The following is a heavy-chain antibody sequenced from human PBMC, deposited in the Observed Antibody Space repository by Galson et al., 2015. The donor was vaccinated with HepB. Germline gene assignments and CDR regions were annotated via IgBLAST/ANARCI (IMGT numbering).Heavy chain of an antibody. Sequence: SLRLSCAASGLTFSDYYMNWIRQAPGKGLEWVSYISSSGSTIYYADSVKGRFTISRDNAKNSLYLQMNSLRAEDTAVYYCARVEGDFEGELNYYDSSGYSDYWGQGTLVTVSS. CDR3: ARVEGDFEGELNYYDSSGYSDY. D-gene: IGHD3-22*01. J-gene: IGHJ4*02. CDR1: GLTFSDYY. CDR2: ISSSGSTI. V-gene: IGHV3-11*01.